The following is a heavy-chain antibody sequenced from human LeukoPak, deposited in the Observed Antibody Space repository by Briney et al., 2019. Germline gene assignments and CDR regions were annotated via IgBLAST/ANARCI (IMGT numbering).Heavy chain of an antibody. D-gene: IGHD3-10*02. J-gene: IGHJ6*04. CDR3: AELGITMIGGV. CDR2: ISISGSTI. V-gene: IGHV3-48*03. CDR1: GFTFSSYE. Sequence: PGRSLRLSCAASGFTFSSYEMNWVRQAPGKGLEWVSYISISGSTISYADSVKGRFTISRDNAKNSLYLQMNSLRAEDTAVYYCAELGITMIGGVWGKGTTVTISS.